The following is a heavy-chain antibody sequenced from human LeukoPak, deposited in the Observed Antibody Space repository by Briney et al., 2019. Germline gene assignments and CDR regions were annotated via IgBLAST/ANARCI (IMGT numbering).Heavy chain of an antibody. J-gene: IGHJ5*02. CDR2: IIPIFGTA. V-gene: IGHV1-69*13. D-gene: IGHD6-19*01. CDR3: AQSVAGTENWFDP. Sequence: SVCVSCKPSGGTFSSYAISWVRHAPGQGLEWMGGIIPIFGTANYAQKFQGRVTITADESTSTAYMELSSLRSEDTAVYYCAQSVAGTENWFDPWGQGTLVTVSS. CDR1: GGTFSSYA.